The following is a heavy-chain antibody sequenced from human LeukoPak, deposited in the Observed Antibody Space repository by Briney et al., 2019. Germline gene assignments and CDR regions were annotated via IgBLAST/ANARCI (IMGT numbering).Heavy chain of an antibody. CDR3: ARPIDAGATAWGAFDI. CDR1: GFTFSSYA. D-gene: IGHD1-26*01. CDR2: IYSGGST. Sequence: GGSLRLSCAASGFTFSSYAMHWVRQAPGKGLEWVSVIYSGGSTYYADSVKGRFTISRDNSKNTLYLQMNSLRAEDTAVYYCARPIDAGATAWGAFDIWGQGTMVTVSS. V-gene: IGHV3-53*01. J-gene: IGHJ3*02.